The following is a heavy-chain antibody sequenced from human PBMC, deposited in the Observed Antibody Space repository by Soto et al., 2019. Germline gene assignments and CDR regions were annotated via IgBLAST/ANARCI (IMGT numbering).Heavy chain of an antibody. CDR1: GFTFSSYA. V-gene: IGHV3-23*01. CDR3: AHGWRGGYYAYYFDS. D-gene: IGHD3-22*01. CDR2: IYWNDDKR. Sequence: EVQLLESGGGLVQPGGSLRLSCAASGFTFSSYAMSWVRQAPGKGLEWLAVIYWNDDKRYSPSLKSRLTITKDTSKNQVVLTMTNVDPVDTATYYCAHGWRGGYYAYYFDSWGQGTLVTVSS. J-gene: IGHJ4*02.